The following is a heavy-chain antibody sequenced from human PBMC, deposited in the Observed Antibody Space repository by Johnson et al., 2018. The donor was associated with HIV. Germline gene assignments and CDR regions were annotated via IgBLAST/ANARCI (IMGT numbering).Heavy chain of an antibody. J-gene: IGHJ3*02. CDR1: GFTFSSYG. V-gene: IGHV3-30*02. Sequence: QMLLVESGGGVVQPGGSLRLSCAASGFTFSSYGMHWVRQAPGKGLEWAAFIRYDGSNKYYADSVKGRFTISRDNSKNTLYLQMNSLRAEDTAVYYCGEALGWELSIWGQGTMVTVSS. D-gene: IGHD1-26*01. CDR2: IRYDGSNK. CDR3: GEALGWELSI.